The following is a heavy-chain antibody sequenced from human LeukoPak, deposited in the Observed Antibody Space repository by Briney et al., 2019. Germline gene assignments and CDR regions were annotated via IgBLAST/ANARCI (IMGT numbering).Heavy chain of an antibody. CDR1: GGSISSYH. J-gene: IGHJ3*02. D-gene: IGHD3-3*01. Sequence: SETLSLTCTVSGGSISSYHWSWIRQPPGKGLEWIGDTYNNGSTNYNPSLKSRVTISVDTSKNQFSLKLTSVTAADTAVYYCAGGIFGVVINAFHIWGQGTMVTVSS. V-gene: IGHV4-59*01. CDR3: AGGIFGVVINAFHI. CDR2: TYNNGST.